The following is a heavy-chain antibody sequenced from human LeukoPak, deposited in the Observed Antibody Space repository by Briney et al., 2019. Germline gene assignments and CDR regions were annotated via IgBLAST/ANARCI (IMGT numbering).Heavy chain of an antibody. CDR1: GGSFSGYY. D-gene: IGHD3-22*01. CDR2: INHSGST. J-gene: IGHJ4*02. CDR3: ASVYDSSGYYPF. Sequence: SETLSLTCAVYGGSFSGYYWSWIRQPPGKGLEWIGEINHSGSTNYNPSLKSRVTISVDTSKNQFSLKLSSVTAADTAVYYCASVYDSSGYYPFWGQGTLVTVSS. V-gene: IGHV4-34*01.